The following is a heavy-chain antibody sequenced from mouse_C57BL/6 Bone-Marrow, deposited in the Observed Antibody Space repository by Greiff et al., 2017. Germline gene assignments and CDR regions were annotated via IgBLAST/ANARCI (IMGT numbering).Heavy chain of an antibody. J-gene: IGHJ3*01. Sequence: EVQVVESGGGLVQPGGSLSLSCAASGFTFTDYYMGWVRQPPGKALEWLGFIRNKANGYTKEYSASVKGRFTISRDKSPSILYLQMNALSAEDSATYYCARYIEGYPFAYWGQGTLVTVSA. CDR2: IRNKANGYTK. V-gene: IGHV7-3*01. CDR3: ARYIEGYPFAY. CDR1: GFTFTDYY. D-gene: IGHD2-3*01.